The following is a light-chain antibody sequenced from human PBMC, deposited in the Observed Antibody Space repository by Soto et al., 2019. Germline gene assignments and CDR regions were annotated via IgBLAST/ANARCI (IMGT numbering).Light chain of an antibody. CDR2: DAS. Sequence: DIRMTQSPSTVSASFGDRVTITCRASQTITNRLAWYQRKPGKAPKVLIYDASNLESGVPSRFSGSGSGTEFILTISSLKPDDFATYYCQHYGGLWTFGQGTKVDIK. CDR1: QTITNR. V-gene: IGKV1-5*01. J-gene: IGKJ1*01. CDR3: QHYGGLWT.